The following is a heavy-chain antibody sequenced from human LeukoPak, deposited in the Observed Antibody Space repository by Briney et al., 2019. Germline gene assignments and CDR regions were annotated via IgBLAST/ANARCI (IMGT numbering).Heavy chain of an antibody. D-gene: IGHD3-3*02. Sequence: SETLPLTCGVDGGSIYGHYWNWIRQPPGKGLEWIGEISPSGSTTYNPSLGSRFTISVDTSKNHFSLDLNSVTAADTALYYCARAPPSAFFTRNWYFDLWGLGTLVTVSS. CDR3: ARAPPSAFFTRNWYFDL. CDR1: GGSIYGHY. V-gene: IGHV4-34*01. J-gene: IGHJ2*01. CDR2: ISPSGST.